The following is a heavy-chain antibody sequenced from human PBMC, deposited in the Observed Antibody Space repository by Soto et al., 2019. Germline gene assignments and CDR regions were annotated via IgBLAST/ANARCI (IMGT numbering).Heavy chain of an antibody. V-gene: IGHV4-61*01. D-gene: IGHD1-20*01. CDR3: ARGITGTTGYDY. CDR2: IYYSGST. Sequence: QVQLQESGPGLVKPSETLSLTCTVSGGSVSSGSYYWSWIRQPPGKGLEWSGYIYYSGSTNYNPSLKSRVTISVDTSKNQFSLKLNSVTAADTAVYYCARGITGTTGYDYWGQGTLVTVSS. CDR1: GGSVSSGSYY. J-gene: IGHJ4*02.